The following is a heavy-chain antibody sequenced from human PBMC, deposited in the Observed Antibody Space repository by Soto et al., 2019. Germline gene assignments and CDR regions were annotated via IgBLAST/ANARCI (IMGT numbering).Heavy chain of an antibody. CDR1: DGSSGSGDYY. CDR3: ARELSPNRSGCHAVLFRWFES. V-gene: IGHV4-31*03. CDR2: IYYSGDT. J-gene: IGHJ5*01. Sequence: QVQLQESGPGLVRPSQTLSITCTVSDGSSGSGDYYWRWIRQHPGKGLVGIGYIYYSGDTYYNPSLHSRVTISVDTPNNQSSLKLRSVTAADTAVYYRARELSPNRSGCHAVLFRWFESGG. D-gene: IGHD6-25*01.